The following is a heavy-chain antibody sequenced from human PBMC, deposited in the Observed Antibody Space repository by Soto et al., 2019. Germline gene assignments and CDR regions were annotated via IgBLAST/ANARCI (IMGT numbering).Heavy chain of an antibody. J-gene: IGHJ4*02. V-gene: IGHV3-23*01. D-gene: IGHD3-10*01. Sequence: EVLLLESGGGLVQPGGSLKLSCAASGFTFVSYAMTWVRQAPGKGLEWVSTISVSGTYTYYADSVEGRFTISRDNSKNTLYLQMNGLRAEDTAVYYCAQTAGITMVRGVLDSWGQGTLVTVSS. CDR3: AQTAGITMVRGVLDS. CDR1: GFTFVSYA. CDR2: ISVSGTYT.